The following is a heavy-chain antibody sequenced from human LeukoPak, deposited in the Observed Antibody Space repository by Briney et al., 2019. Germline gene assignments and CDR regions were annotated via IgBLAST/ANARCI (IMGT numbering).Heavy chain of an antibody. J-gene: IGHJ4*02. V-gene: IGHV4-59*08. CDR3: AGTYCGANCNPWDFDY. D-gene: IGHD2-21*02. CDR2: VYYSGST. Sequence: PSETLSLTCTVSGGSTINSYWSWIRQPPGKGLEWIGYVYYSGSTNYNPALKSRVTISVDTSNNQFSLKLSSVTAADTAVYFCAGTYCGANCNPWDFDYWGQGSLVTVSS. CDR1: GGSTINSY.